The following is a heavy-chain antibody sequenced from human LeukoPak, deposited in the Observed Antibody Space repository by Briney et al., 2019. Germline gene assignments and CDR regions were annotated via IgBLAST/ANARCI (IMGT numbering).Heavy chain of an antibody. Sequence: SETLSLTCAVYGGSFSGYYWSWIRQPPGKGLEWIGEINHSGSTNYNPSLKSRVTISVDTSKNQFSLKLSSVTAADTAVYYCARRTRAGYFDYWGQGTLVTVSS. D-gene: IGHD2-2*01. CDR2: INHSGST. V-gene: IGHV4-34*01. J-gene: IGHJ4*02. CDR3: ARRTRAGYFDY. CDR1: GGSFSGYY.